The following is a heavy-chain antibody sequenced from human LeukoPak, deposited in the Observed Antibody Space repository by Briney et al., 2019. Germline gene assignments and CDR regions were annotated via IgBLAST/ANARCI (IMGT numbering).Heavy chain of an antibody. CDR3: ARGNSPMVGRYYLEL. CDR1: GFTFSSFA. Sequence: GGSLRLSCAASGFTFSSFAMSWVRQAPGKGLEWVSVISGSGGSTYYADSVKGRFTISRDNSKNTLYLQMNSLRAEDTAVYYCARGNSPMVGRYYLELWGQGTLVTVSS. CDR2: ISGSGGST. V-gene: IGHV3-23*01. J-gene: IGHJ4*02. D-gene: IGHD4/OR15-4a*01.